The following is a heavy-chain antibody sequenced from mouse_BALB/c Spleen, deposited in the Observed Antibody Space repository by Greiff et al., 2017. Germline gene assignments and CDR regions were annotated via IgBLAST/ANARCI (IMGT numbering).Heavy chain of an antibody. D-gene: IGHD3-3*01. Sequence: EVQVVESGGGLVKPGGSLKLSCAASGFTFSSYTMSWVRQTPGKRLEWVATISSGGSYTYYPDSVKGRFTISRDNAKNTLYLQMSSLKSEDTAMYYCTREEGGHVGWFAYWGQGTLVTVSA. V-gene: IGHV5-6-4*01. CDR1: GFTFSSYT. CDR2: ISSGGSYT. CDR3: TREEGGHVGWFAY. J-gene: IGHJ3*01.